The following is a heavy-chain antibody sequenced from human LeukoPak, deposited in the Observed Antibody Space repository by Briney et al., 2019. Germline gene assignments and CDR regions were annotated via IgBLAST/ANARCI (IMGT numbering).Heavy chain of an antibody. CDR2: ISSSSSYI. CDR3: ARGGYSYGQNWFDP. CDR1: GFTFSSYS. Sequence: PGGSLRLSCAASGFTFSSYSMNWVRQAPGKGLELVSSISSSSSYIYYADSVKGRFTISRDNAKNSLYLQMNSLRAEDTAVYYCARGGYSYGQNWFDPWGQGTLVTVSS. V-gene: IGHV3-21*01. J-gene: IGHJ5*02. D-gene: IGHD5-18*01.